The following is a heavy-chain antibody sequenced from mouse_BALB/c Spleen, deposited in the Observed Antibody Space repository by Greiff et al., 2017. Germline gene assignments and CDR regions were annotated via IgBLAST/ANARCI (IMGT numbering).Heavy chain of an antibody. CDR3: ARDGNYGGYFDV. CDR2: IYYSGTI. V-gene: IGHV3-5*02. Sequence: EVKLMESGPGLVKPSQTVSLTCTVTGISITTGNYRWSWIRQFPGNKLEWIGYIYYSGTITYNPSLTSRTTITRDTSKNRFFLEMNSLTAEDTATYYCARDGNYGGYFDVWGAGTTVTVSS. CDR1: GISITTGNYR. J-gene: IGHJ1*01. D-gene: IGHD2-1*01.